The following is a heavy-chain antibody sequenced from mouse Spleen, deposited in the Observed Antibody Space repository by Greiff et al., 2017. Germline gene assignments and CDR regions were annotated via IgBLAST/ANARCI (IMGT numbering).Heavy chain of an antibody. D-gene: IGHD6-5*01. J-gene: IGHJ4*01. CDR2: ISSGSSTI. V-gene: IGHV5-17*02. CDR1: GFTFSSFG. CDR3: ARSYYAMDY. Sequence: EVMLVESGGGLVKPGGSRKLSCAASGFTFSSFGMHWVRQAPEKGLEWVAYISSGSSTIYYADTVKGRFTISRDNPKNTLFLQMTSLRSEDTAMYYCARSYYAMDYWGQGTSVTVSS.